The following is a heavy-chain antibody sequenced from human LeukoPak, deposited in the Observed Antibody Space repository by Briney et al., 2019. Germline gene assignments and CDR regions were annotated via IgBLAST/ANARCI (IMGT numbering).Heavy chain of an antibody. CDR1: GYTFTSYD. CDR3: ARFNWDILHYYCGMDV. J-gene: IGHJ6*02. D-gene: IGHD2-15*01. CDR2: MNPNSGNT. Sequence: ASVKVSCKASGYTFTSYDINWVRQATGQGLEWMGWMNPNSGNTGYAQKFQGRVTMTRNTSISTAYMELSSLRSEDTAVYYCARFNWDILHYYCGMDVWGQGTTVTVSS. V-gene: IGHV1-8*01.